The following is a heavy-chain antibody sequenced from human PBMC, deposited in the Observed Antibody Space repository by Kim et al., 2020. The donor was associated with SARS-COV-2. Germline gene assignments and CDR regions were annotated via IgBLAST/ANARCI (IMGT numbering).Heavy chain of an antibody. CDR2: ISSSGSTI. CDR1: AFTFSDYY. V-gene: IGHV3-11*01. CDR3: VRAARPGYYYYYGMDV. D-gene: IGHD6-6*01. J-gene: IGHJ6*02. Sequence: GGSLRLSCAASAFTFSDYYMSWIRQAPGKGLEWVSYISSSGSTIYYADSVKGRFTISRDNAKNSLYLQMNSLRAEDTAVYYCVRAARPGYYYYYGMDVWGQGTTVTVSS.